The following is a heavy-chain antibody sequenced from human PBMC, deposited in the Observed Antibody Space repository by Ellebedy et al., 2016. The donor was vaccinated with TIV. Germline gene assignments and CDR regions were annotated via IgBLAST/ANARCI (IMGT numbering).Heavy chain of an antibody. CDR3: ARDAVPPAIPTLNYFNP. D-gene: IGHD2-2*01. CDR2: INPNSGAT. J-gene: IGHJ5*02. CDR1: GYTFTGYY. V-gene: IGHV1-2*02. Sequence: ASVKVSXXASGYTFTGYYMHWVRQAPEQGLEWIGWINPNSGATNYAQKFQGRVTMTRDTSISTTYMDLSRLRSDDSAVYYCARDAVPPAIPTLNYFNPWGQGTLVTVSS.